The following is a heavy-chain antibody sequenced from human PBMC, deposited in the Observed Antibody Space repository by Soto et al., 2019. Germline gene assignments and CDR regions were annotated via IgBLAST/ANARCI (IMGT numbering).Heavy chain of an antibody. V-gene: IGHV1-8*01. Sequence: ASVKVSCKASGYTFTSYDINWVRQATGQGLEWMGWMNPNSGNTGYAQKFQGRVTMTRNTSKSTAYMELSSLRSEDTAVYYCATFHTIFGVGYANDYRAQRTPVTV. CDR3: ATFHTIFGVGYANDY. D-gene: IGHD3-3*01. CDR2: MNPNSGNT. CDR1: GYTFTSYD. J-gene: IGHJ4*02.